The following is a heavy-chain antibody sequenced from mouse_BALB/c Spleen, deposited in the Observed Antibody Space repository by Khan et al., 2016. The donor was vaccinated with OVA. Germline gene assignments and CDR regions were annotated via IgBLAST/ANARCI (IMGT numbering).Heavy chain of an antibody. CDR3: ASHLTGSFAY. Sequence: EVELVESGGDLVKPGGSLKLSCAASGFSFSSYSMSWVRQTPDKRLEWVATISSGGDYTYYPDIVKGRFIISRDNAKNTLYLQMSSLKSEVTAMYYCASHLTGSFAYGGQGTLVTVSA. CDR2: ISSGGDYT. V-gene: IGHV5-6*01. CDR1: GFSFSSYS. J-gene: IGHJ3*01. D-gene: IGHD4-1*01.